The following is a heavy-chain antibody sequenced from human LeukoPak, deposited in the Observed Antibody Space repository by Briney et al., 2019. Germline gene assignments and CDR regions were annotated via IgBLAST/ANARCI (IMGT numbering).Heavy chain of an antibody. CDR2: ISSNGDST. CDR1: GFTFSSYP. Sequence: GGSLRLSCSASGFTFSSYPIHWVRQAPGKGLEYVSNISSNGDSTYYADPVKGRFTISRDNSKNRLYLQMSSLRAEDTAVYYCVKDSYDYGSGSLAQYFQHWGQGTLVTVSS. J-gene: IGHJ1*01. V-gene: IGHV3-64D*06. D-gene: IGHD3-10*01. CDR3: VKDSYDYGSGSLAQYFQH.